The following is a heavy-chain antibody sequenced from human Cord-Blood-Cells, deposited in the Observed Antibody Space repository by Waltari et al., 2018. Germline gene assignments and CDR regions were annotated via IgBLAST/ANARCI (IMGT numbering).Heavy chain of an antibody. CDR3: AITIIAAAGPYFDY. CDR2: IYYSGST. J-gene: IGHJ4*02. Sequence: QLQLQESGPGLVKPSETLSLTCTVSGGSISSSSYYWGWIRQPPGKGLAWIGSIYYSGSTYYNPSLKSRVTISVDTSKNQFSLKLSSVTAADTAVYYCAITIIAAAGPYFDYWGQGTLVTVSS. D-gene: IGHD6-13*01. V-gene: IGHV4-39*01. CDR1: GGSISSSSYY.